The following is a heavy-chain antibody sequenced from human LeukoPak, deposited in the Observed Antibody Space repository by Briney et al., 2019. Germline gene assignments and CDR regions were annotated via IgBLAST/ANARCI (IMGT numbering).Heavy chain of an antibody. Sequence: PEGSLRLSCAASGFTFSNAWTSWVRQAPGKGLEWIGRIKSKTDGGTTDYAAPVKGRFTISRDDSKNTLYLQMNSLKTEYTAVYYCTTDRWELLSAFDIWGQGTMVTVSS. CDR1: GFTFSNAW. CDR3: TTDRWELLSAFDI. J-gene: IGHJ3*02. D-gene: IGHD1-26*01. CDR2: IKSKTDGGTT. V-gene: IGHV3-15*01.